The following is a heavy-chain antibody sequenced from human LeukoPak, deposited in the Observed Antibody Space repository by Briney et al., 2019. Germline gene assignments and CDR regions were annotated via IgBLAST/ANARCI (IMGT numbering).Heavy chain of an antibody. CDR1: GGSISSSSYY. V-gene: IGHV4-39*01. Sequence: SETLSLTCTVSGGSISSSSYYWGWLRQPPGKGLERIGSIYYSGSTYYNPSLKSRITISVDTSKNPFSLKLSSVTAADTAVYYCARLLNDYGDYEGYYFDYWGQGTLVTVSS. J-gene: IGHJ4*02. D-gene: IGHD4-17*01. CDR2: IYYSGST. CDR3: ARLLNDYGDYEGYYFDY.